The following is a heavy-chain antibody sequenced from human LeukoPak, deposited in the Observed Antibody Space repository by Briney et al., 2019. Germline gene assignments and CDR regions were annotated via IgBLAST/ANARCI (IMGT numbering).Heavy chain of an antibody. D-gene: IGHD4-17*01. J-gene: IGHJ5*02. V-gene: IGHV4-59*11. Sequence: SETLSLTCTVSGGSIRSQYWSWLRQSPGKGLEWIGYIHYSGGTNYNPSLKSRVTISVDTSMNHFSLKLSSVTAADTAVYYCARENYGYFDPWGQGTLVTVSS. CDR3: ARENYGYFDP. CDR2: IHYSGGT. CDR1: GGSIRSQY.